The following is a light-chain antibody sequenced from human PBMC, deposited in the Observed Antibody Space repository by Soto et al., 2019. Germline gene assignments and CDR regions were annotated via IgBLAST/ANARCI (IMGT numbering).Light chain of an antibody. J-gene: IGKJ3*01. Sequence: EIVLTQSPATLSLSPGERATLSCRASQSVSSYLAWYQQKPGQAPRLLIYDASNRATGIPARFSGSGSGTDFTLTISSLEPEDFAVYYCQQRRNWPRFTFGPGTKVDIK. V-gene: IGKV3-11*01. CDR3: QQRRNWPRFT. CDR1: QSVSSY. CDR2: DAS.